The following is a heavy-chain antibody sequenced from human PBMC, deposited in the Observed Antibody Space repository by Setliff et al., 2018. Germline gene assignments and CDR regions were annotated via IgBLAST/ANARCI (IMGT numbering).Heavy chain of an antibody. Sequence: SETLSLTCTASGGSISSGSYYWSWIRQPAGKGLEWIGRIYTSGSTNYNPSLKSRVTISVDTSKNQFSLKLSSVTAADTAVYYCAREYYYDSSGSFDYWGQGTLVTVSS. J-gene: IGHJ4*02. CDR1: GGSISSGSYY. CDR2: IYTSGST. V-gene: IGHV4-61*02. D-gene: IGHD3-22*01. CDR3: AREYYYDSSGSFDY.